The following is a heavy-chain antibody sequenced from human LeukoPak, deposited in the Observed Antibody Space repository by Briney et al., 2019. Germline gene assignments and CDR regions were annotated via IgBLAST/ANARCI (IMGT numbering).Heavy chain of an antibody. J-gene: IGHJ5*02. CDR1: GFTVSNNY. CDR2: IYSGGGT. D-gene: IGHD6-13*01. V-gene: IGHV3-53*04. Sequence: GSLRLSCSASGFTVSNNYMRWVRQAPGKGLEWVSIIYSGGGTNYADSVKGRFTISRNNSKNTLYLQMSSLRPDDTAVYYCARGLQQQLGWFDPWGQGTLVTVSS. CDR3: ARGLQQQLGWFDP.